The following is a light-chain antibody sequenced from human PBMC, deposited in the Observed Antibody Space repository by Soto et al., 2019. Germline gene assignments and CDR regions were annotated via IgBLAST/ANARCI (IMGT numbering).Light chain of an antibody. CDR2: KAS. CDR1: QSISSW. Sequence: DIPMTQSPSTLSASVGDRVTITCRASQSISSWLAWYQQKPGKAPKLLIYKASSLESGVPSRFSGSGSGTEFTLTISSLQPDDFATYYCQQYNFYPITFGQGTRLEIK. J-gene: IGKJ5*01. CDR3: QQYNFYPIT. V-gene: IGKV1-5*03.